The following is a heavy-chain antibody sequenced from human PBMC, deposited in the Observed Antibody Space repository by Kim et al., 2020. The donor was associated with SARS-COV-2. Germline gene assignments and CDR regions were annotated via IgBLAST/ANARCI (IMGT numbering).Heavy chain of an antibody. J-gene: IGHJ4*02. D-gene: IGHD5-12*01. CDR2: ISGSSTYI. V-gene: IGHV3-21*01. CDR3: ARELQVGVATNDN. Sequence: GGSLRLSCAASGFTLSGYSMNWVRQAPGKGLEWVSSISGSSTYIYYADSVKGRFTISRDNAKNSLYLQMNSLRADDTAVYYCARELQVGVATNDNWGQG. CDR1: GFTLSGYS.